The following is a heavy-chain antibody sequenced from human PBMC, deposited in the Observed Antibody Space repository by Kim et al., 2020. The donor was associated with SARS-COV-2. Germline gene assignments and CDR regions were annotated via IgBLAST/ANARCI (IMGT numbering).Heavy chain of an antibody. CDR2: ISAYNGNT. CDR1: GYTFTSYG. CDR3: ARVKESYSTGAFDI. D-gene: IGHD6-25*01. Sequence: ASVKVSCKASGYTFTSYGISWVRQAPGQGLEWMGWISAYNGNTNYAQKLQGRVTMTTDTSTSTAYMELRSLRSDDTAVYYCARVKESYSTGAFDIWGQGTMVTVSS. J-gene: IGHJ3*02. V-gene: IGHV1-18*01.